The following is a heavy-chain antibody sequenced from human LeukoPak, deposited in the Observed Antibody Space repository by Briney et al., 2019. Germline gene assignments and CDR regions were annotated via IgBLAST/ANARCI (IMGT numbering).Heavy chain of an antibody. V-gene: IGHV3-23*01. CDR1: GFTFSNFA. CDR3: AKDFGP. CDR2: ISGYGDSA. Sequence: GGSLRLSCAASGFTFSNFAMSWLRQAPGKGPEWVSAISGYGDSAYYADSVKGRFTIFRDNSKNTVYLQMNSLRAEDTAVHYCAKDFGPWGQGTLVTVSS. D-gene: IGHD3-16*01. J-gene: IGHJ5*02.